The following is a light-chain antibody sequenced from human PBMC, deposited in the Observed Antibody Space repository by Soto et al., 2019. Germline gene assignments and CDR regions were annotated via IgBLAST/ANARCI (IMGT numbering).Light chain of an antibody. J-gene: IGKJ2*01. CDR2: GAS. Sequence: DTVMTKSPATLSVSPGERATLSCRASQSVSSNLAWYQQKPGQAPRLLIYGASTRATGIPARFSGSGSGTEFTLIISSLQSEDFAVYYCQQYNNWPPYTFGQGTKLEIK. CDR3: QQYNNWPPYT. V-gene: IGKV3-15*01. CDR1: QSVSSN.